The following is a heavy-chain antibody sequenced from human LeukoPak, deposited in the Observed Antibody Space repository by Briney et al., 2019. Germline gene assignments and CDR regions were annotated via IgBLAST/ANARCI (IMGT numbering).Heavy chain of an antibody. CDR1: GFTVSSNY. CDR2: IYSGGST. D-gene: IGHD3-10*01. Sequence: GGSLRLSCAASGFTVSSNYMSWVRQAPGKGLECVSVIYSGGSTYYADSVKGRFTISRDNSKNTLYLQMNSLRAEDTAVYYCARDRDYYGSGSYFVFGYWGQGTLVTVSS. V-gene: IGHV3-66*01. J-gene: IGHJ4*02. CDR3: ARDRDYYGSGSYFVFGY.